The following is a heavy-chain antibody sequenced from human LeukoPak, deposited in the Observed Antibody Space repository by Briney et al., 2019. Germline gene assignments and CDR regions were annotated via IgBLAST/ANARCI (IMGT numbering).Heavy chain of an antibody. CDR2: ISGSGGNT. Sequence: PGGSLRLACVASRFTFSSYAMSWVRQAPGKGLEWVSTISGSGGNTYYADSVKGRFTISRDKSKNTLYLQMNSLRAEDTAVYYCANTRGELLLWFDPWGQGTLVTVSS. CDR1: RFTFSSYA. V-gene: IGHV3-23*01. J-gene: IGHJ5*02. D-gene: IGHD1-26*01. CDR3: ANTRGELLLWFDP.